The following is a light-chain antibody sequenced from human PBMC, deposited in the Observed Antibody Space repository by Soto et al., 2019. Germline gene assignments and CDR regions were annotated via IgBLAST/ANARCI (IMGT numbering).Light chain of an antibody. Sequence: SVVRHPPAESGSRGPTVTISCTGSSSNIGAGYDVHWYQHLPGTARKILVYGNSNRPSALPDRFSGSTSGTSPSLAITGLKAADEVDHYCTSYDSSLSLHYVFGTGTKATVL. CDR3: TSYDSSLSLHYV. CDR1: SSNIGAGYD. CDR2: GNS. J-gene: IGLJ1*01. V-gene: IGLV1-40*02.